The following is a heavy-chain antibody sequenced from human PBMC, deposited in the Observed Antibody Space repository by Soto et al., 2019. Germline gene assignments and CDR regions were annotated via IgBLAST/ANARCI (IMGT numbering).Heavy chain of an antibody. CDR2: IYWDDDK. V-gene: IGHV2-5*02. CDR1: GFSLSTSGVG. Sequence: QITLKESGPTLVKPTQTLTLTCTFSGFSLSTSGVGVGWIRQPPGKALEWLALIYWDDDKRYSPSLKSRLTITKDASKNQVVRTITNMDPVDTATYYWAHHTDDSSGYYSIILAYWGQGTLVTVSS. D-gene: IGHD3-22*01. J-gene: IGHJ4*02. CDR3: AHHTDDSSGYYSIILAY.